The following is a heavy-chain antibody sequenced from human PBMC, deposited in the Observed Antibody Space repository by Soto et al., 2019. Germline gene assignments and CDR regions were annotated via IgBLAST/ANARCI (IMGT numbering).Heavy chain of an antibody. CDR2: FSAYNGNT. CDR3: ARVAISSGWSSTGWYFDL. D-gene: IGHD6-19*01. J-gene: IGHJ2*01. CDR1: GYTFTSYG. V-gene: IGHV1-18*01. Sequence: GASVKVSCKASGYTFTSYGISWVRQAPGQGLEWMGWFSAYNGNTNYAQKLQGRVTMTTDTSTSTAYMELRSLRSDDTAVYYCARVAISSGWSSTGWYFDLWGRGTLVTVSS.